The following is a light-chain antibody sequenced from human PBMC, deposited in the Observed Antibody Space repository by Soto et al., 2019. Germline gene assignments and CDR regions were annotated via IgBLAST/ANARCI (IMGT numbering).Light chain of an antibody. CDR2: DVS. V-gene: IGKV1-5*01. J-gene: IGKJ1*01. Sequence: DIQMTQSPSTLSASVGDRVTITCRASLSISTWLAWYQQKPGKAPKFLMYDVSTLESGVPLRFSGSGSGTEFTLTINSLQPDDFATYYCQSYRNFSWTFGQGTKV. CDR1: LSISTW. CDR3: QSYRNFSWT.